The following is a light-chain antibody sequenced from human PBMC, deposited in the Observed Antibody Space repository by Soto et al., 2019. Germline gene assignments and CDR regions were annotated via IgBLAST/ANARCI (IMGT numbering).Light chain of an antibody. J-gene: IGLJ1*01. V-gene: IGLV2-23*01. CDR3: CSSAPSRTFV. CDR2: EGS. Sequence: QSALTQPASVSGSPGQSITISCTGSSSAVGSYRLVSWYQHHPGKVPKLIIYEGSKRPSGVSNRFSGSEPGNTASLIISGLQAEDEADYYCCSSAPSRTFVFGTGTKLTVL. CDR1: SSAVGSYRL.